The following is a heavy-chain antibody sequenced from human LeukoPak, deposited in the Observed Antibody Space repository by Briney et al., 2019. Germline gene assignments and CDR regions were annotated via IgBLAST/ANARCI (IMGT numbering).Heavy chain of an antibody. CDR3: AKDRGSSSGKSGYFDY. V-gene: IGHV3-23*01. CDR2: ISGSGGST. Sequence: PGGSLRLSCAASGFTFSSYWMSWVRQAPGKGLEWVSAISGSGGSTYYADSVKGRFTISRDNSKNTLYLQMNSLRAEDTDVYYCAKDRGSSSGKSGYFDYWGQGTLVTVSS. D-gene: IGHD3-22*01. J-gene: IGHJ4*02. CDR1: GFTFSSYW.